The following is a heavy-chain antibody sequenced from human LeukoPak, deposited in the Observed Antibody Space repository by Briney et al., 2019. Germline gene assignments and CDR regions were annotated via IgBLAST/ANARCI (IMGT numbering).Heavy chain of an antibody. V-gene: IGHV3-33*01. Sequence: AESLRLSCAAAGLSFSSYGRHWVRQAPGKGLEWVAVIWYDGSNNYYADSVKGRFTISRDNSKNMLYLEMNSLRAEDTAVYYCARDRGDYDFWSGSLDFDYWGQGTLVTVCS. CDR1: GLSFSSYG. D-gene: IGHD3-3*01. CDR3: ARDRGDYDFWSGSLDFDY. CDR2: IWYDGSNN. J-gene: IGHJ4*02.